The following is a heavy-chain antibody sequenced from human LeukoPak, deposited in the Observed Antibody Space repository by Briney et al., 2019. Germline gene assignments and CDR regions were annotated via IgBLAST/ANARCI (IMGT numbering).Heavy chain of an antibody. J-gene: IGHJ3*01. CDR2: TYYRSKWNN. CDR1: GDSVSTNSVA. Sequence: SQTLSLTCAISGDSVSTNSVAWNWIRQSPSRGLEWLGRTYYRSKWNNDYAVSVKSRITINPDTSKNQFSLQLNSVTPDDTALYYCARGRYSGFDLWGQGTMVAVSS. CDR3: ARGRYSGFDL. D-gene: IGHD2-15*01. V-gene: IGHV6-1*01.